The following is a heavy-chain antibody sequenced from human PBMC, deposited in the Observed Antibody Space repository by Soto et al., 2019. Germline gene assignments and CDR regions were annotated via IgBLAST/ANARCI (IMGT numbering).Heavy chain of an antibody. CDR3: AKDGRFGESGFFSDY. V-gene: IGHV3-30*18. CDR2: ISYDGSNK. CDR1: GFTFSSYG. D-gene: IGHD3-10*01. Sequence: GGSLRLSCAASGFTFSSYGMHWVRQAPGKGLEWVAVISYDGSNKYYADSVKGRFTIYRDNSKNTLYLQMNSLRAEDTAVYYCAKDGRFGESGFFSDYWGQGTLVTVSS. J-gene: IGHJ4*02.